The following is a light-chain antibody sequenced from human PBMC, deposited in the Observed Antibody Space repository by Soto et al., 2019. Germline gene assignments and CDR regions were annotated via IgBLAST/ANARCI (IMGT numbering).Light chain of an antibody. V-gene: IGKV3-11*01. CDR1: QSVSSSY. Sequence: TVFTQSPSTLSLSPGDRATLSCRASQSVSSSYLAWYQQKPGQAPRLLISDASNRATGIPARFSGSGSGTDFTLTISSLEPEDFAVYYCHQRQYWPPITFGQGTRLEIK. CDR3: HQRQYWPPIT. CDR2: DAS. J-gene: IGKJ5*01.